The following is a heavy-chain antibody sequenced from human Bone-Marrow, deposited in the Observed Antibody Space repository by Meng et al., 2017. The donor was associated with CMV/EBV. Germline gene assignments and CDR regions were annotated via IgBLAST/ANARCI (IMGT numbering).Heavy chain of an antibody. J-gene: IGHJ6*02. CDR2: IKQDGSEK. Sequence: GGSLRLSCAASGFTFSGYWMSWVRQAPGKGLEWVANIKQDGSEKYYVDSVKGRFTISRDNAKNSLYLQMNSLRAEDTAVYYCARDHVLQYAARDYYYYGMYVWGQGTTVADSS. D-gene: IGHD4-11*01. CDR3: ARDHVLQYAARDYYYYGMYV. CDR1: GFTFSGYW. V-gene: IGHV3-7*01.